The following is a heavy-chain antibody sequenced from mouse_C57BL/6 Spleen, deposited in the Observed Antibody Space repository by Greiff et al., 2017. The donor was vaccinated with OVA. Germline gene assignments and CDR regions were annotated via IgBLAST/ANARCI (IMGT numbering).Heavy chain of an antibody. CDR1: GYTFTSYG. CDR2: IYPRSGNT. CDR3: ARRTGFAWFDY. V-gene: IGHV1-81*01. J-gene: IGHJ3*01. D-gene: IGHD3-1*01. Sequence: VQLQQSGAELARPGASVKLSCKASGYTFTSYGISWVKQRTGQGLEWIGEIYPRSGNTYYNEKFKGKATLTADKSSSTAYMELRSLASEDSAVYFCARRTGFAWFDYWGQGTLVTVSA.